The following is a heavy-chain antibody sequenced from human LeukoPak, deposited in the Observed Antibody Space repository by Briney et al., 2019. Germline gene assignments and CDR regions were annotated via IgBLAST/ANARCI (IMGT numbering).Heavy chain of an antibody. Sequence: GGSVRLSCAASGFTFSSYSMHGVRQAPGKGRGGGAVISYDGSNKYYADSVKGRFNISRDNSKNTLYLQMNSLRAEDTAVYYCAGRFWDGSVAYWGQGTLVTVSS. CDR1: GFTFSSYS. CDR2: ISYDGSNK. V-gene: IGHV3-30*04. D-gene: IGHD3-16*01. CDR3: AGRFWDGSVAY. J-gene: IGHJ4*02.